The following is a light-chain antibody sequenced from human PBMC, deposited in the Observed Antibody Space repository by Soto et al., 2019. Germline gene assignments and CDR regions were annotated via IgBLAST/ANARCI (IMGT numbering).Light chain of an antibody. V-gene: IGKV2-28*01. J-gene: IGKJ1*01. CDR1: QSLLHSNGYNY. CDR3: KQYQNLWK. Sequence: DIVITHSPVALPVTPVDPASISFRSSQSLLHSNGYNYLAWYQQRPGQPPNLLIFGASHRAPDIPDRFSGSGSGIEFTLTINSLQSEDFAVYYCKQYQNLWKFGQGTKVDIK. CDR2: GAS.